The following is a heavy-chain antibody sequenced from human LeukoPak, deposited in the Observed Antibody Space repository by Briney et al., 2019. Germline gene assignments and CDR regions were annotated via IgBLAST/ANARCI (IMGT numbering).Heavy chain of an antibody. V-gene: IGHV4-59*01. CDR1: GDSISSYY. CDR2: IYYSGST. CDR3: ARDYNPTNF. D-gene: IGHD1-1*01. J-gene: IGHJ4*02. Sequence: SETLSLTCTVSGDSISSYYWSWIRQPPGKGPEWIGHIYYSGSTSYNPSLKSRVSISVDTSKNQFSLKLSSVTAADTAVYYCARDYNPTNFWGQGTLVTVSS.